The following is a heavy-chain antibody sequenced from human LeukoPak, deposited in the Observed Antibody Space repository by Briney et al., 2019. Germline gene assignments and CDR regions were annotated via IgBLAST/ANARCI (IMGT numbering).Heavy chain of an antibody. CDR3: TKDAAVLTSGIAASSHEF. V-gene: IGHV3-23*01. CDR2: INTRADET. Sequence: GGSLTLSCAASGFSFSNYGMSWFRQAPGKGLEWVSTINTRADETHYADSVRGRFTISRDNSKNTLYLQMNNLTDEDTAVYYCTKDAAVLTSGIAASSHEFWGQGTLVTVSS. J-gene: IGHJ4*02. D-gene: IGHD6-13*01. CDR1: GFSFSNYG.